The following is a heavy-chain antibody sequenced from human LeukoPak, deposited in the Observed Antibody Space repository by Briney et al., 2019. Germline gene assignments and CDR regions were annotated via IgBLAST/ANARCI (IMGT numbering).Heavy chain of an antibody. CDR1: GFTVTTYD. CDR3: AREPRGYAFDI. J-gene: IGHJ3*02. CDR2: ITSSSTTI. V-gene: IGHV3-48*01. Sequence: PGGSLRLSCAASGFTVTTYDMSWVRQAPGKGLEWVSFITSSSTTIYYADSVKGRLTISRDNAKNSLYLQMNSLRAEDTAVYYCAREPRGYAFDIWGQGTMVTVSS.